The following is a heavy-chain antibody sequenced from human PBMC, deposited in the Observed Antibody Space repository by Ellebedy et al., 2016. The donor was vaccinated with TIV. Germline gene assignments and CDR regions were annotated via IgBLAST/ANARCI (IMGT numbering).Heavy chain of an antibody. CDR1: RFTFGSFW. Sequence: GESLKISCAASRFTFGSFWMTWVRQAPGKGLEWVANIKPDGSEKNYVDSVRGRFTISRDNAKNSLYLQMNSLTVEDTAVYYCARDRYWGQGTLVTVSS. V-gene: IGHV3-7*01. CDR2: IKPDGSEK. CDR3: ARDRY. J-gene: IGHJ4*02.